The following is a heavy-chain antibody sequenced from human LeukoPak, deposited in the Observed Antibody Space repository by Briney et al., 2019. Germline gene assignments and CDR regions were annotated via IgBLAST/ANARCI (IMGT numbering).Heavy chain of an antibody. CDR3: ARVGGSYYAYYYYGMDV. CDR2: IYSGGST. Sequence: GSISNGNWCTWVRQPPGKGLEWVSVIYSGGSTYYADSVKGRFTISRDNSKNTLYLQMNSLRAEDTAVYYCARVGGSYYAYYYYGMDVWGQGTTVTVSS. J-gene: IGHJ6*02. CDR1: GSISNGNW. D-gene: IGHD1-26*01. V-gene: IGHV3-66*02.